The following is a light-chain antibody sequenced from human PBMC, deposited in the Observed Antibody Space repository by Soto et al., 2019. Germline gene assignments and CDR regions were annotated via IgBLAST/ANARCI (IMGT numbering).Light chain of an antibody. CDR1: QSVRNNY. Sequence: EIVLTQSPGTLSLSPGERATVSCRASQSVRNNYLTWYQQKPGQAPRLLIYDASNRAAGIPDRFSGSGSGIDFTLTISRLEPEEFAVYYCQQYGSPPLTFGGGTKVEIK. J-gene: IGKJ4*02. CDR2: DAS. V-gene: IGKV3-20*01. CDR3: QQYGSPPLT.